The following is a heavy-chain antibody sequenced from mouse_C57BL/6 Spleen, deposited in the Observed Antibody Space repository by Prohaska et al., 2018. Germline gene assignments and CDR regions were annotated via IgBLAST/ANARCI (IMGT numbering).Heavy chain of an antibody. CDR3: ARDGTVDY. CDR2: INPNNGGT. D-gene: IGHD4-1*01. Sequence: HGKSLEWIGDINPNNGGTSYNQKFKGKATLTVDKSSSTAYMELRSLTSEDSAVYYCARDGTVDYWGQGTTLTVSS. V-gene: IGHV1-26*01. J-gene: IGHJ2*01.